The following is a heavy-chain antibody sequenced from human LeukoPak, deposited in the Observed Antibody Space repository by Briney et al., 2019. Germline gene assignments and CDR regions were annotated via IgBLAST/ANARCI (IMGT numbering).Heavy chain of an antibody. CDR3: AKGWSSGWSVFDY. J-gene: IGHJ4*02. CDR2: ISARGGST. V-gene: IGHV3-23*01. D-gene: IGHD6-19*01. Sequence: VRXXXGXXLEXXXAISARGGSTYYADCVRGRFTISRDNAKNKVYLQMNSLRAEDTAVYYCAKGWSSGWSVFDYWGQGTLVTVSS.